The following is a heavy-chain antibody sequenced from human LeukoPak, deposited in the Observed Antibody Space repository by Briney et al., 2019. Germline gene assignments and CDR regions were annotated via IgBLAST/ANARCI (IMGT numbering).Heavy chain of an antibody. Sequence: GGSLRLSCAASGFTLSIYSMNWVRQAPGKGLEWVSSISSSSSYIYYADSVKGRFTISRDNAKNSLYLQMNSLRAEDTAVYYCARDQKIVVVAATVGSFDYWGQGTLVTVSS. J-gene: IGHJ4*02. CDR1: GFTLSIYS. CDR2: ISSSSSYI. V-gene: IGHV3-21*01. D-gene: IGHD2-15*01. CDR3: ARDQKIVVVAATVGSFDY.